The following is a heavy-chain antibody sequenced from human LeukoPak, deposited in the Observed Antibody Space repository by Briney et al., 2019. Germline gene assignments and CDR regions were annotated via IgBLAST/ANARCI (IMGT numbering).Heavy chain of an antibody. CDR2: INTDGSST. D-gene: IGHD3-10*01. Sequence: PGGSLRLSCAASGFTFSSYWMHWVRQAPGKGLVWVSRINTDGSSTSYADSVKGRFTISRDNAKNTLYLQMNSLRAEDTAVYYCARVRGQQLIDYWGQGTLVTVSS. CDR3: ARVRGQQLIDY. CDR1: GFTFSSYW. J-gene: IGHJ4*02. V-gene: IGHV3-74*01.